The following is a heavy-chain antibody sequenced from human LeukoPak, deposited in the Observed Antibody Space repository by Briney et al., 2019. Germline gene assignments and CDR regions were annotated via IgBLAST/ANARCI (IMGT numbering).Heavy chain of an antibody. J-gene: IGHJ4*02. CDR2: IHYSGST. Sequence: PSETLSLTCTVSGASISSSSYFWGWIRQPPGRGLEWIASIHYSGSTYYNPSLKSRVTLSLDTSKNQFSLNLSSVTAADTAVYYCAKYGDYGKGDDYFDYWGQGTLVTVSS. CDR3: AKYGDYGKGDDYFDY. D-gene: IGHD4-17*01. V-gene: IGHV4-39*01. CDR1: GASISSSSYF.